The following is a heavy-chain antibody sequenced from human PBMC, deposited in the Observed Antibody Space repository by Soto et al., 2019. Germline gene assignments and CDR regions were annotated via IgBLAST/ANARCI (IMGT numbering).Heavy chain of an antibody. CDR3: AGEGALATFGVV. CDR1: GDSIRSYY. Sequence: SETLSLTCTVSGDSIRSYYWTWIRQPPGRGLEWIGHVYYGGSTNYNPSLQSRVTISLDTSKNQFSLRLTSMTAADAAVYYCAGEGALATFGVVWGQGTRVTVSS. V-gene: IGHV4-59*01. CDR2: VYYGGST. D-gene: IGHD3-3*01. J-gene: IGHJ4*02.